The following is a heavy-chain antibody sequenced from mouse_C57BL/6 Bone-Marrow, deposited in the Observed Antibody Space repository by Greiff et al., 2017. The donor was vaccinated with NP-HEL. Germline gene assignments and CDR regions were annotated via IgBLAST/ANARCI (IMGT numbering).Heavy chain of an antibody. J-gene: IGHJ2*01. CDR2: IDPSDSYT. CDR1: GYTFTSYW. V-gene: IGHV1-50*01. Sequence: QVQLQQPGAELVKPGASVKLSCKASGYTFTSYWMQWVKQRPGQGLEWIGEIDPSDSYTNYNQKFKGKATLTVDTSSSTAYMQLSSLTSEDSAVYYCARFSGVYSFDYWGQGTTLTVSS. D-gene: IGHD4-1*01. CDR3: ARFSGVYSFDY.